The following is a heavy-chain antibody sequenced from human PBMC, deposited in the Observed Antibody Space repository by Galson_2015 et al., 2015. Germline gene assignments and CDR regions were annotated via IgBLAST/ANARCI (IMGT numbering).Heavy chain of an antibody. CDR3: ARVRRGRNSGRGIFDY. Sequence: TLSLTCTVSGGSISSGGYYWSWIRQHPGKGPEWIGYIYYSGSTYYNPSLKSRVTISVDTSKNQFSLKLSSVTAADTAVYYCARVRRGRNSGRGIFDYWGQGTLVSVSS. J-gene: IGHJ4*02. CDR2: IYYSGST. CDR1: GGSISSGGYY. D-gene: IGHD3-10*01. V-gene: IGHV4-31*03.